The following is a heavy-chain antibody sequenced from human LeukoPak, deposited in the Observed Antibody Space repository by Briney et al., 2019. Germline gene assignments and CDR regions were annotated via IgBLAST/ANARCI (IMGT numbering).Heavy chain of an antibody. V-gene: IGHV1-69*01. CDR3: ARAPPAYQLPIDY. CDR2: IIPIFGTA. J-gene: IGHJ4*02. D-gene: IGHD1-1*01. Sequence: ASVKVSCKASGGTFSSYAISWVRQAPGQGLEWMGGIIPIFGTANYAQKFQGRVTITADESTSTAYMELSSLRSDDTAVYYCARAPPAYQLPIDYWGQGTRVTVSS. CDR1: GGTFSSYA.